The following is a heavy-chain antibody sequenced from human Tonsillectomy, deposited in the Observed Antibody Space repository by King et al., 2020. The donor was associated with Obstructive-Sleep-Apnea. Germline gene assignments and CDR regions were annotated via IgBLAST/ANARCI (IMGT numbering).Heavy chain of an antibody. CDR3: AKDLVGAIPPTWFDP. Sequence: VQLVESGGGLVQPGGSLRLSCAASGFTFSSYAMSWVRQAPGKGLEWVSAISGSGGGTYNAVSVKGRFTFSRYNSKNKLYLQMNSLRAEDTAVYYCAKDLVGAIPPTWFDPWGQGTLVTVSS. CDR1: GFTFSSYA. V-gene: IGHV3-23*04. D-gene: IGHD1-26*01. CDR2: ISGSGGGT. J-gene: IGHJ5*02.